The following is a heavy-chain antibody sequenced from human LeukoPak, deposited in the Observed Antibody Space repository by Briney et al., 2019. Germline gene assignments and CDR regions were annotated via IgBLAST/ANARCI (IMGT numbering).Heavy chain of an antibody. CDR1: GFTFSSYG. CDR3: AKGPVSGSRSPLDY. D-gene: IGHD1-26*01. Sequence: GGSLRLSCAASGFTFSSYGMYLVRQAPGKGLEWVAVISYDGSQKYHADSVKGRFTISRDNSKNTLYLEMSALRAEDTAVYYCAKGPVSGSRSPLDYWGQGTLVTVSS. CDR2: ISYDGSQK. V-gene: IGHV3-30*18. J-gene: IGHJ4*02.